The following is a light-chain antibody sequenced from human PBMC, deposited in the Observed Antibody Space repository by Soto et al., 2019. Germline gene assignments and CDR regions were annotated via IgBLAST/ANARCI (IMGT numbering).Light chain of an antibody. CDR2: DVS. J-gene: IGLJ1*01. Sequence: LTQPASVSGSPVHSITISCTGTSSDVGGYNYVSWYQQLPGKAPKLVIYDVSNRPSGVSNRFSGSKSGNTASLIISGLQAEDEADYYCSSYTSSFTRVFGTGTKVTVL. CDR3: SSYTSSFTRV. V-gene: IGLV2-14*01. CDR1: SSDVGGYNY.